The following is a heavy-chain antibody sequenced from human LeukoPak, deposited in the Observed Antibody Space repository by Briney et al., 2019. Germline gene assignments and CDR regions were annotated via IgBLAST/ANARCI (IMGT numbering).Heavy chain of an antibody. Sequence: GGSLRLXCAASGFTYSSYGMQWVRQAPGKGLESVAVIRYDGSNKYYADSVKGRFTISRDNSKNTLYLQMNSLRAEDTAVYYCAKPVNYDSSGYSFDYWGQGTLVTVSS. CDR3: AKPVNYDSSGYSFDY. V-gene: IGHV3-30*02. J-gene: IGHJ4*02. CDR1: GFTYSSYG. D-gene: IGHD3-22*01. CDR2: IRYDGSNK.